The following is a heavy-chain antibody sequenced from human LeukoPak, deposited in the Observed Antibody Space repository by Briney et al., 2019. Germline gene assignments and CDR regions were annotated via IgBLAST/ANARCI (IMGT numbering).Heavy chain of an antibody. V-gene: IGHV3-49*04. CDR1: GFTFGDYA. D-gene: IGHD3-22*01. Sequence: GGSLRLSCTASGFTFGDYAMSWVRQAPGKGLEWVGFIRSKAYGGTTEYAASVKVRFTISRDDSKSIAYLQINSLKTEDTAVYYCTREEYYDSSGFYPAPFDDWRQRAQLTVSS. J-gene: IGHJ4*02. CDR3: TREEYYDSSGFYPAPFDD. CDR2: IRSKAYGGTT.